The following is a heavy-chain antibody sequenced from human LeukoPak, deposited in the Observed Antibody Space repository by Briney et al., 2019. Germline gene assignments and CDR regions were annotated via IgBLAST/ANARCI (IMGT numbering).Heavy chain of an antibody. D-gene: IGHD6-19*01. V-gene: IGHV4-59*01. CDR3: ASSDSSGWNDY. CDR1: GGSISSYY. J-gene: IGHJ4*02. Sequence: KPSETLSLTCTVSGGSISSYYWSWIRQPPGKGLEWIGYIYYSGSTNYNPSLKSRVTISVDTSKNQFSLKLSSVTAADTAVYYCASSDSSGWNDYWGQGTLVTVSS. CDR2: IYYSGST.